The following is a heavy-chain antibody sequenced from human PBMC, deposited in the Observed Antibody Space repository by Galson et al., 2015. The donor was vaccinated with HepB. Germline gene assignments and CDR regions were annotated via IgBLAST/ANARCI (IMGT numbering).Heavy chain of an antibody. J-gene: IGHJ6*02. CDR2: ISYDGSNK. D-gene: IGHD5-18*01. CDR3: ARDEEGLGGSVDTPLYYYYGMDV. Sequence: SLRLSCAASGFTFSSYAMHWVRQAPGKGLEWVAVISYDGSNKYYADSVKGRFTISRDNSKNTLYLQMNSLRAEDTAVYYCARDEEGLGGSVDTPLYYYYGMDVWGQGTTVTVSS. V-gene: IGHV3-30-3*01. CDR1: GFTFSSYA.